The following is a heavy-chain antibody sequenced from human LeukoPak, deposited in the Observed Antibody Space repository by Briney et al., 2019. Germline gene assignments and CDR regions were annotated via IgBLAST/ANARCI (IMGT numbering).Heavy chain of an antibody. CDR1: GGSISSYY. Sequence: ASETLSLTCTVSGGSISSYYWSWIRQPPGKGLEWIGYIYYSGSTNYNPSLKSRVTISVDTSKNQFSLKLSSVTAADTAVYYCARVEEYYYGSGRGWFDPWGQGTLVTVSS. CDR3: ARVEEYYYGSGRGWFDP. CDR2: IYYSGST. J-gene: IGHJ5*02. V-gene: IGHV4-59*01. D-gene: IGHD3-10*01.